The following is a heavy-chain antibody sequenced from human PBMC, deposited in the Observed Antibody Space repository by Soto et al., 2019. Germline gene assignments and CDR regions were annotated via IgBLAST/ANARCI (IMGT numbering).Heavy chain of an antibody. CDR3: ARYKTGYDSSGYYGYGFGFPHRAGGNWFDP. J-gene: IGHJ5*02. CDR2: IYYSGST. CDR1: GGSISNSNYY. D-gene: IGHD3-22*01. V-gene: IGHV4-39*07. Sequence: SETLSLTCNVSGGSISNSNYYWGWIRQPPGKRLERIGSIYYSGSTYYNPSLKSRVTISVDTSKNQFSLKLSSVTAAVAAVYYCARYKTGYDSSGYYGYGFGFPHRAGGNWFDPWGQGTLVTVSS.